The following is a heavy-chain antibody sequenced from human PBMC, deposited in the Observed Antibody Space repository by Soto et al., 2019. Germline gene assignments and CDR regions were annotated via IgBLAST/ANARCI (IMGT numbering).Heavy chain of an antibody. CDR3: ARDTSVAGTFDY. D-gene: IGHD6-19*01. J-gene: IGHJ4*02. CDR1: GGSISSGDYY. V-gene: IGHV4-30-4*01. Sequence: LSLTCTVSGGSISSGDYYWSWIRQPPGKGLEWIGYIYYSGSTYYNPSLKSRVTISVDTSKNQFSLKLSSVTAADTAVYYCARDTSVAGTFDYWGQGTLVTVSS. CDR2: IYYSGST.